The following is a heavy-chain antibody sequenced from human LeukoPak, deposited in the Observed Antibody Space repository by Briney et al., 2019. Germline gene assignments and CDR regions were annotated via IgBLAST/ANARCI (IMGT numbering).Heavy chain of an antibody. CDR1: GGSISSGDYY. J-gene: IGHJ6*02. CDR2: IYYSGST. CDR3: AKSIVVVVAAKVYYYYGMDV. V-gene: IGHV4-30-4*01. Sequence: PSQTLSLTCTVSGGSISSGDYYWSWIRQPPGKGLEWIGYIYYSGSTYYNPSLKSRVTISVDTSKNQFSLKLSSVTAADTAVYYCAKSIVVVVAAKVYYYYGMDVWGQGTTVTVSS. D-gene: IGHD2-15*01.